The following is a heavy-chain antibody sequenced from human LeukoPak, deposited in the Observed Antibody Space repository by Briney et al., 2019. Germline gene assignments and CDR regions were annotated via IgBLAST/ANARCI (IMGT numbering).Heavy chain of an antibody. CDR3: SRLTGSGTDC. Sequence: GGSLRLSCAASGFTFSSYWMSWVRQAPGKGLEWVANIKQDGSEKYYVDSVKGRFTISRDNSKNTLFLQMNSLRAEDTAMYSCSRLTGSGTDCWGQGTLVTVSS. CDR1: GFTFSSYW. V-gene: IGHV3-7*03. J-gene: IGHJ4*02. D-gene: IGHD6-13*01. CDR2: IKQDGSEK.